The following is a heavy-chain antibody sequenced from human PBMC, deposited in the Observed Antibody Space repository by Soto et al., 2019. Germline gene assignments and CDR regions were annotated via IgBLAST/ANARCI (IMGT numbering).Heavy chain of an antibody. CDR2: IIPIFGTA. D-gene: IGHD3-22*01. V-gene: IGHV1-69*06. CDR3: AKVNYSSCYPN. Sequence: SVKVSCKASGGTFSSYAISWVRQAPGQGLEWMGGIIPIFGTANYAQKFQGRVTITADKSTSTAYMELSSLRSEHTAVYYCAKVNYSSCYPNWGQGTLVTVSS. J-gene: IGHJ4*02. CDR1: GGTFSSYA.